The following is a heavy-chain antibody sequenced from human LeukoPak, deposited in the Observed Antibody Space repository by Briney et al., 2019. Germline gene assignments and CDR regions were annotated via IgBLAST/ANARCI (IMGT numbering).Heavy chain of an antibody. Sequence: GGSLRLSCAASVFTFGSYAMSWVRQAPGKGLEWVSTITKSGDSTYYVDSVKGRFTISRDNSKNTLYLQMNSLRAEDTAKYYCTKDYCGKFCSAVWGQGTTVTVSS. V-gene: IGHV3-23*01. D-gene: IGHD3-9*01. J-gene: IGHJ6*02. CDR3: TKDYCGKFCSAV. CDR2: ITKSGDST. CDR1: VFTFGSYA.